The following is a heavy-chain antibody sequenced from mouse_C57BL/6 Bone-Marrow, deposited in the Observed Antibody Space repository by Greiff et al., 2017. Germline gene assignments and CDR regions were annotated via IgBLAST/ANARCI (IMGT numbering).Heavy chain of an antibody. J-gene: IGHJ2*01. CDR1: GYTFTGYW. V-gene: IGHV1-9*01. CDR3: ARGGLRGYYFDY. CDR2: ILPGSGST. Sequence: VQLQQSGAELMKPGASVKLSCKATGYTFTGYWIEWVKQRPGHGLEWIGEILPGSGSTTYNEKFKGTATVTADTSSSTAYMQLSSLTAEDSAIYYWARGGLRGYYFDYWGQGTTLTVSS. D-gene: IGHD2-4*01.